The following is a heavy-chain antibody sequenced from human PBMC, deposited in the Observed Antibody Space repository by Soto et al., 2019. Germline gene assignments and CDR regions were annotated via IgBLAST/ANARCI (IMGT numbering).Heavy chain of an antibody. J-gene: IGHJ5*02. CDR2: FDPEDGET. V-gene: IGHV1-24*01. D-gene: IGHD1-7*01. Sequence: GASVKVSCKVSGYTLTELSMHWVRQAPGKGLEWMGSFDPEDGETIYAQKFQGRVTMTEDTSTDTAYMELSSLRSEDTAVYYCATANWNYAANWFDPWGQGTLVTVSS. CDR3: ATANWNYAANWFDP. CDR1: GYTLTELS.